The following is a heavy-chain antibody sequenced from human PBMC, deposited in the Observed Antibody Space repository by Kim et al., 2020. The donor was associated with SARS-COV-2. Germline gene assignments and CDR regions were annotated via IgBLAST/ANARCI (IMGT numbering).Heavy chain of an antibody. D-gene: IGHD3-9*01. V-gene: IGHV3-30-3*01. CDR3: ARGALDYDILTGYYTGGNYYYNYGMDV. J-gene: IGHJ6*02. Sequence: GGSLRLSCAASGFTFSSYAMHWVRQAPGKGLEWVAVISYDGRNKYYADSVKGRFTISRDNSKNTLYLQMNSLRAEDTAVYYCARGALDYDILTGYYTGGNYYYNYGMDVWGQGTTVTVSS. CDR1: GFTFSSYA. CDR2: ISYDGRNK.